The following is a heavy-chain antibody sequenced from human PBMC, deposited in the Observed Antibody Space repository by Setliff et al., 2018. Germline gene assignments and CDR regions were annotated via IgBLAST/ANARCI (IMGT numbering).Heavy chain of an antibody. V-gene: IGHV4-39*01. J-gene: IGHJ3*01. D-gene: IGHD4-17*01. Sequence: LSLTCTVSGGAITSSSYLWGWIRQTPGKGLEWIGSIYNTGNTYYNPSLKGRVTISVDTSKKQFSLKVTSLTAADTAVYFCARHPLRWYDAFDVWGQGTKVTVS. CDR2: IYNTGNT. CDR3: ARHPLRWYDAFDV. CDR1: GGAITSSSYL.